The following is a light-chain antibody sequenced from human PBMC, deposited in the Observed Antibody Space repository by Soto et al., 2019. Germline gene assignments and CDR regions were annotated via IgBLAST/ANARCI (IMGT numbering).Light chain of an antibody. V-gene: IGKV3-20*01. CDR1: QSVANNY. CDR3: EQYGSTPLT. Sequence: EIVLTQSPGTLSLSPGERATLPCRASQSVANNYLAWYQQKPGQAPRFLMYDASSRATGIPDRFSGSGSGTDFTLTISRLEPEDFAVYYCEQYGSTPLTFGGGTKVEIK. J-gene: IGKJ4*01. CDR2: DAS.